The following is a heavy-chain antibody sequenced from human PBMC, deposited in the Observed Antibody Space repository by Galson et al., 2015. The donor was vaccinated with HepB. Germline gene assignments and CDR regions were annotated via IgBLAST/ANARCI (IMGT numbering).Heavy chain of an antibody. CDR1: EFVFTQYA. CDR2: ISAGGGST. D-gene: IGHD2-2*01. V-gene: IGHV3-23*01. CDR3: ARTGSAMLSPFEF. J-gene: IGHJ4*02. Sequence: SLRLSCAASEFVFTQYAMGWVRQAPGKGLEWVSGISAGGGSTHYADSVRGRFTISRDNSKNTLYLQMNSLRPEDTAVYYCARTGSAMLSPFEFWGQGTLVTVSS.